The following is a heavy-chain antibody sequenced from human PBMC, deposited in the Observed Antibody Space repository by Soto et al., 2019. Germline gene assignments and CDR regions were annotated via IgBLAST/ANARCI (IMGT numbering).Heavy chain of an antibody. CDR1: GGSISSYY. CDR2: IYYSGST. J-gene: IGHJ5*02. D-gene: IGHD3-9*01. V-gene: IGHV4-59*01. Sequence: SETLSLTCTVSGGSISSYYWSWIRQPPGKGLEWIGYIYYSGSTNYNPSLKSRVTISVDTSKNQFSLKLSSVTAADTAVYYCASGRYYDILTGYYKDWFDPWGQGTLVTVS. CDR3: ASGRYYDILTGYYKDWFDP.